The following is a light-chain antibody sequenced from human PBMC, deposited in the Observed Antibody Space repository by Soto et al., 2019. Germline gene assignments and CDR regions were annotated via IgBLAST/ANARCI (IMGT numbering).Light chain of an antibody. J-gene: IGKJ1*01. V-gene: IGKV3-15*01. CDR3: QQYNNWPRT. CDR2: GAS. CDR1: QTVTSN. Sequence: EVVVTQSPATLSVSPGERATLSCRASQTVTSNLAWYQHKPGQAPRLLIYGASTRATGIPARFSGSGSGTEFTLTITSLQSEDFAVYYCQQYNNWPRTFGQGTKVEIK.